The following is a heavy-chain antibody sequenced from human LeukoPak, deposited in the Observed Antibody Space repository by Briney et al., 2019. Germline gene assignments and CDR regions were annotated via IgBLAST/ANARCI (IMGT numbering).Heavy chain of an antibody. Sequence: SVKVSCKASGGTFSSYAISWVRQAPGQGLEWMGGIIPIFGTANYAQKFQGRVTITADESTSTAYMELSSLRSEDTAVYYCARAPTFEYSSSKNAFDIWGQGTMVTVSS. CDR2: IIPIFGTA. CDR3: ARAPTFEYSSSKNAFDI. D-gene: IGHD6-6*01. CDR1: GGTFSSYA. J-gene: IGHJ3*02. V-gene: IGHV1-69*13.